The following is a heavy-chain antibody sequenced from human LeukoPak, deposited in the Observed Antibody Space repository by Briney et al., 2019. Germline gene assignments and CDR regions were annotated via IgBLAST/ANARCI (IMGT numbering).Heavy chain of an antibody. Sequence: GRSLRLSCAASGFTFSSYAMHWVRQAPGKGLEWVAVISYDGSSKYYADSVKGRFTISRDNAKNSLYLQMNSLRAEDTAVYYCARDKSSGALGYWGQGTLVTVSS. D-gene: IGHD3-22*01. V-gene: IGHV3-30*04. CDR1: GFTFSSYA. CDR2: ISYDGSSK. CDR3: ARDKSSGALGY. J-gene: IGHJ4*02.